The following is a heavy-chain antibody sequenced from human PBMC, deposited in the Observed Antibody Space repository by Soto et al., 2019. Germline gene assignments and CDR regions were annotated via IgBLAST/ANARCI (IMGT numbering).Heavy chain of an antibody. CDR3: AREAAYSSGWYGYYYYYGMDV. Sequence: QVQLQQSGPGLVKPSQTLSLTCAISGDSVSSNSAAWNWIRQSPSRGLEWLGRTYYRSKWYNDYAVSVKSRITINPDTSKNQFSLQLNSVTPEDTAVYYCAREAAYSSGWYGYYYYYGMDVWGQGTTVTVSS. D-gene: IGHD6-19*01. CDR1: GDSVSSNSAA. V-gene: IGHV6-1*01. CDR2: TYYRSKWYN. J-gene: IGHJ6*02.